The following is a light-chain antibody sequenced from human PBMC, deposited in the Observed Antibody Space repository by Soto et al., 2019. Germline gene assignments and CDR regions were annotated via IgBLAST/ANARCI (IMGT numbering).Light chain of an antibody. CDR1: QDIGTW. CDR2: KAS. CDR3: QQYNSYPWT. J-gene: IGKJ1*01. V-gene: IGKV1-5*03. Sequence: DIQMTQSPSSVSASIGDRVIITCRASQDIGTWLAWYQQKPGQVPNLLMYKASTLESGVPSRFSGTGSGTEFTLTVSSLQPDDFATYYCQQYNSYPWTSGQGTKVDIK.